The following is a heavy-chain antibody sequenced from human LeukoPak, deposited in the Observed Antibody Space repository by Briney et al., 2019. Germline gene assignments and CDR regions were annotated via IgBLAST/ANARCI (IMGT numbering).Heavy chain of an antibody. D-gene: IGHD6-13*01. V-gene: IGHV4-34*01. CDR2: INHSGST. J-gene: IGHJ6*04. CDR1: GGSFSGYY. CDR3: AREAYSSSWGYGMDV. Sequence: SETLSLTCAVYGGSFSGYYWSWIRQPPGKGLEWIGEINHSGSTNYYPSLKSRVTISVDTSKNQFSLKLSSVTAADTAVYYCAREAYSSSWGYGMDVRGKGTTVTVSS.